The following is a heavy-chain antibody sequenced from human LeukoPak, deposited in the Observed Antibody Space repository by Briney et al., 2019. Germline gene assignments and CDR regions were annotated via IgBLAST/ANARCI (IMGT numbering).Heavy chain of an antibody. J-gene: IGHJ4*02. Sequence: SSETLSLTCTVSGGSISSYYWSWIRQPPGKGLEWIGCIYYSGSTNYNPSLKSRVTISVDTSKNQFSLKLSSVTAADTAVYYCARHARSYGSGSDFDYWGQGTLVTVSS. CDR1: GGSISSYY. CDR2: IYYSGST. CDR3: ARHARSYGSGSDFDY. V-gene: IGHV4-59*08. D-gene: IGHD3-10*01.